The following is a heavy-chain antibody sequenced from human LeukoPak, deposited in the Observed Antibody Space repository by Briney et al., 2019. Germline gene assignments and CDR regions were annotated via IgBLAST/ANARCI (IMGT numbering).Heavy chain of an antibody. CDR3: ARGRTDYYDSSGYLNWFDP. Sequence: GASVKVSCKASGYTFTSYYMHWVRQAPGQGLEWMGLINPSGDSTRYAQKFQGRVTMTRDMSTSTVYMELSSLRSEDTAVYYCARGRTDYYDSSGYLNWFDPWGQGTLVTVSS. J-gene: IGHJ5*02. CDR2: INPSGDST. D-gene: IGHD3-22*01. CDR1: GYTFTSYY. V-gene: IGHV1-46*01.